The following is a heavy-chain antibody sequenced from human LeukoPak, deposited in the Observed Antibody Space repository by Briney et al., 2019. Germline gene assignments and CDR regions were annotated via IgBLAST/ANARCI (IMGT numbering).Heavy chain of an antibody. V-gene: IGHV3-48*04. D-gene: IGHD3-22*01. CDR1: GFTFSSYA. CDR2: ISSSSSTI. CDR3: ARALNYYDSSGYYLPYYYYGMDV. J-gene: IGHJ6*02. Sequence: GRSLRLSCAASGFTFSSYAMHWVRQAPGKGLEWVSYISSSSSTIYYADSVKGRFTISRDNAKNSLYLQMNSLRAEDTAVYYCARALNYYDSSGYYLPYYYYGMDVWGQGTTVTVSS.